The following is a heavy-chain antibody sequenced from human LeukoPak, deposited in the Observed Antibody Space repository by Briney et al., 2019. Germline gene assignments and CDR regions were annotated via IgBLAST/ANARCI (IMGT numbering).Heavy chain of an antibody. Sequence: KPSETLSLTCTVSGGSISSSSYYWGWIRQPPGKGLEWIGSIYYSGSTYYNPSLKSRVTISVDTSKNQFSLKLSSVTAADTAVYYCARVLYSSGSDAFDIWGQGTMVTVSS. D-gene: IGHD6-19*01. CDR1: GGSISSSSYY. J-gene: IGHJ3*02. CDR3: ARVLYSSGSDAFDI. V-gene: IGHV4-39*07. CDR2: IYYSGST.